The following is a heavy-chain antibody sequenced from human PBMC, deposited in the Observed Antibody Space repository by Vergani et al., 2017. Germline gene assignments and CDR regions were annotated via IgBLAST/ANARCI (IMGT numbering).Heavy chain of an antibody. J-gene: IGHJ1*01. Sequence: EVQLVESGGVVVQPGGSLRLSCVSSGFIFSDYYMNWVRHAPGQGLVWVSRINSDSNAITYADSVKGRFTVSRDNAKNTLYLQMSSLRAEDTAIYDCARDCCGDPVQDGGQGTRVTVSS. CDR3: ARDCCGDPVQD. CDR1: GFIFSDYY. D-gene: IGHD2-21*02. CDR2: INSDSNAI. V-gene: IGHV3-74*01.